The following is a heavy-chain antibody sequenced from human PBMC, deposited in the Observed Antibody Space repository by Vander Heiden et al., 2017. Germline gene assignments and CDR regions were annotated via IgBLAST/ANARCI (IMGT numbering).Heavy chain of an antibody. CDR1: GFTFSHYY. V-gene: IGHV3-74*01. CDR2: INSDGSIT. J-gene: IGHJ6*02. Sequence: ELQLVESGGGLVQPGGSRRLSCAGSGFTFSHYYIHWMRQAPGKWLVWVSNINSDGSITNYADSVKGRFTISRDNAKSTVYLQMNNLRAEDTAVYYCARGNYGMDVWGQGTTVTVS. CDR3: ARGNYGMDV.